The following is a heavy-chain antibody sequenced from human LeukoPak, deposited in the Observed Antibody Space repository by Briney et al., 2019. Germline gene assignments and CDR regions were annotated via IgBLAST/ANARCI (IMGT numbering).Heavy chain of an antibody. CDR2: IYYSGST. J-gene: IGHJ4*02. CDR3: AREGATVTSVSVFDH. D-gene: IGHD4-17*01. CDR1: GGSISSGGYY. Sequence: PSQTLPLTCTVSGGSISSGGYYWSWIRQHPGKGLEWIGYIYYSGSTYYNPSLKSRVTISVDTSKNQFSLKLSSVTAADTAVYYCAREGATVTSVSVFDHWGQGTLVTVSS. V-gene: IGHV4-31*03.